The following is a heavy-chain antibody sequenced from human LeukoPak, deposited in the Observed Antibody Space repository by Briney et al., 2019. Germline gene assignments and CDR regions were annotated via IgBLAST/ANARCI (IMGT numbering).Heavy chain of an antibody. CDR1: GGSISSGDYY. J-gene: IGHJ4*02. V-gene: IGHV4-30-4*01. CDR2: MYYSGST. Sequence: SETLSLTCTVSGGSISSGDYYWSWIRQPPGKGLEWIAYMYYSGSTYYNPSLKSRVTMSADTSKNQLSLKLSSVTAADTAVYYCASGGYSSSSADYWGQGTLVTVSS. CDR3: ASGGYSSSSADY. D-gene: IGHD6-6*01.